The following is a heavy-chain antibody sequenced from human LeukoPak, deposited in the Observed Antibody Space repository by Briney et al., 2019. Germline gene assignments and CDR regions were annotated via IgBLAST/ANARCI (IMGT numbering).Heavy chain of an antibody. D-gene: IGHD3-10*01. CDR1: GYSISIGYY. CDR2: IYTTGST. J-gene: IGHJ4*02. V-gene: IGHV4-38-2*02. CDR3: ARVLDYYGSGSYGADY. Sequence: SETLSLTCTVSGYSISIGYYWGWIRQPPGKGLEWIASIYTTGSTFYSPSLKSRVTISVDTSKNQFSLKLSSVTAADTAVYYCARVLDYYGSGSYGADYWGQGTLVTVSS.